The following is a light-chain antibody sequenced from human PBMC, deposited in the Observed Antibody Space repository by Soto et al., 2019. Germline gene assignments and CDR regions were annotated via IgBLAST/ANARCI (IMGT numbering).Light chain of an antibody. J-gene: IGLJ2*01. Sequence: QSALTQPPSASGSPGQSVTISCTGTNSDAGGSTYVSWYQQHPGKAPKLVIYEVIKRPSGVPDRFSGSRSGNTASLTVSGLQAEDVADYYCSSNVGGTNLQIFGGGTKLTVL. CDR3: SSNVGGTNLQI. CDR2: EVI. CDR1: NSDAGGSTY. V-gene: IGLV2-8*01.